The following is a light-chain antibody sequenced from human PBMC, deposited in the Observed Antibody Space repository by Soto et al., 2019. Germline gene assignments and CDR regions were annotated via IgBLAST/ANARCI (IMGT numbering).Light chain of an antibody. J-gene: IGKJ1*01. CDR1: QTISSW. Sequence: DIQITQSPSTLSGSVGARVTINCRASQTISSWLAWYQQQPWKAPKLLIYKASTLKSGVPSRFSGSVSGTEFTPTIRRLQTHDFATYYCQHYTSYSPWTGGPLTKVEIK. CDR2: KAS. V-gene: IGKV1-5*03. CDR3: QHYTSYSPWT.